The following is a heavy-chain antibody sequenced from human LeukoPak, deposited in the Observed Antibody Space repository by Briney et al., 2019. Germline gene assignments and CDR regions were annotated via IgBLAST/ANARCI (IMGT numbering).Heavy chain of an antibody. Sequence: GGSLRLSCAASGFSFSLYDMHWVRQAPGKGLEGVAVISNDGDSEYYSDSVKGRFTISRDNAKDTLYLQMDSLRRDDTAVYFCAKDGRGRTFFGDIEYWGQGTLVAVSS. CDR1: GFSFSLYD. J-gene: IGHJ4*02. CDR3: AKDGRGRTFFGDIEY. V-gene: IGHV3-30*18. D-gene: IGHD3-10*01. CDR2: ISNDGDSE.